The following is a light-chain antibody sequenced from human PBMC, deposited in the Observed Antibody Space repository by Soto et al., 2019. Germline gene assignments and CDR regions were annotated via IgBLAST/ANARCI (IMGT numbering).Light chain of an antibody. J-gene: IGLJ3*02. CDR2: LEGSGSY. CDR3: ETWDSKTQNWV. V-gene: IGLV4-60*02. CDR1: SGHSSYI. Sequence: QPVLTQSSSASASLGSSVKLTCTLSSGHSSYIIAWHQQQPGKAPRYLMKLEGSGSYNKGSGVPDRFSGSSSGADRYLTISNLQFEDEADYYCETWDSKTQNWVFGGGTKVTVL.